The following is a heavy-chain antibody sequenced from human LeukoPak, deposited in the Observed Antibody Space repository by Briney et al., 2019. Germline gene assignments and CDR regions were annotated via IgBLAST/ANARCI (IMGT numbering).Heavy chain of an antibody. CDR2: INPSGGST. D-gene: IGHD4-23*01. CDR3: AKPPYGGNSFFDY. Sequence: GASVKVSCKASGYTFTSYYMHWVRQAPGQGLEWMGIINPSGGSTSYAQKFQGRVTMTRDMSTSTVYMELSSLRAEDTAVYYCAKPPYGGNSFFDYWGQGTLVTVSS. CDR1: GYTFTSYY. J-gene: IGHJ4*02. V-gene: IGHV1-46*01.